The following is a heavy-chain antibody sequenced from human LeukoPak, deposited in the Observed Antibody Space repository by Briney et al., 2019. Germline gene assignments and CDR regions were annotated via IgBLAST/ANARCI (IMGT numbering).Heavy chain of an antibody. V-gene: IGHV4-39*07. CDR3: ARDWPPSYYYDSSGWNFDY. Sequence: SETLSLTCTVSGGSISSGTSYWAWIRQPPGKGLEGIGSIFYSGNTYFNPSLKSRVTISVDTSKNQFSLKLSSVTAADTAVYYCARDWPPSYYYDSSGWNFDYWGQGTLVTVSS. J-gene: IGHJ4*02. CDR1: GGSISSGTSY. CDR2: IFYSGNT. D-gene: IGHD3-22*01.